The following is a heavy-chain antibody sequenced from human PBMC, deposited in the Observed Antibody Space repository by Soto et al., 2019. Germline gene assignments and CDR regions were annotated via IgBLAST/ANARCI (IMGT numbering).Heavy chain of an antibody. V-gene: IGHV1-2*04. Sequence: ASVKVSCKASGYTFTGYYMHWVRQAPGQGHEWMGWINPNSGGTNYAQKFQGWVTMTRDTSISTAYMELSRLRSDDTAVYYCARDVIEEVDTKNYSYSMDVWAKGPRSPSP. CDR2: INPNSGGT. CDR3: ARDVIEEVDTKNYSYSMDV. CDR1: GYTFTGYY. D-gene: IGHD5-18*01. J-gene: IGHJ6*03.